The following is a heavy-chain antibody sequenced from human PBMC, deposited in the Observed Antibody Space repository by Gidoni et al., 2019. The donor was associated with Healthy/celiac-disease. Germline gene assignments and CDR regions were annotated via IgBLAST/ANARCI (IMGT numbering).Heavy chain of an antibody. Sequence: QVQLVESGGGLVKPGGSLRLSCAASGFTFSDYYMSWIRQAPGKGLEWVSYISSSGSTIYYADSVKGRFTISRDNAKNSLYLQMNSLRAEDTAVYYCARDPSPYYYGSGSPYWYFDLWGRGTLVTVSS. CDR2: ISSSGSTI. J-gene: IGHJ2*01. D-gene: IGHD3-10*01. CDR1: GFTFSDYY. V-gene: IGHV3-11*01. CDR3: ARDPSPYYYGSGSPYWYFDL.